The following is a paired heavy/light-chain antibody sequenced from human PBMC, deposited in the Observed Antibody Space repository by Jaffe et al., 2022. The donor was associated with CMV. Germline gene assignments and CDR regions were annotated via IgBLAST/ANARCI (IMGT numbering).Heavy chain of an antibody. CDR1: GFTFRNYW. CDR3: ARIGYSSSSTDY. CDR2: INQDGGIE. J-gene: IGHJ4*02. Sequence: EVQLVESGGALVQPGGSLRLSCVASGFTFRNYWMSWVRQAPGKGLEWVANINQDGGIEYYVDSLKGRFTISRDNPKASVYLQLNSLKPEDTAVYYCARIGYSSSSTDYWGQGTLVTVSS. V-gene: IGHV3-7*03. D-gene: IGHD6-6*01.
Light chain of an antibody. CDR3: GTWDGSLIAVL. J-gene: IGLJ2*01. V-gene: IGLV1-51*02. CDR1: SSNIGDYD. Sequence: QSMLTQPPSVSAAPGQKVTISCSGGSSNIGDYDVSWYQQFPGTAPKLLIYENNKRLSGIPDRFSGSKSGTSATLSITGLQTGDEAIYHCGTWDGSLIAVLFGGGTKVTVL. CDR2: ENN.